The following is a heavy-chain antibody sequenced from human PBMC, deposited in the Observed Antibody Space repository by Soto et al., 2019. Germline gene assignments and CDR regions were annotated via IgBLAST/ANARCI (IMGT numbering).Heavy chain of an antibody. CDR3: ARDSVVRVPAAIIGMDV. Sequence: GGSLRLSCAASGFTFSSYGMHWVRQAPGKGLEWVAVIWYDGSNKYYADSVKGRFTISRDNSKNTLYLQMNSLRAEDTAVYYCARDSVVRVPAAIIGMDVWGQGTTVTVSS. J-gene: IGHJ6*02. CDR2: IWYDGSNK. CDR1: GFTFSSYG. D-gene: IGHD2-2*02. V-gene: IGHV3-33*01.